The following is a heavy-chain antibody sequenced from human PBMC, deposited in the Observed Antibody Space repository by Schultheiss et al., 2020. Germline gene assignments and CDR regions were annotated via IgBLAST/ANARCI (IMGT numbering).Heavy chain of an antibody. CDR3: ARHLVGPPGFDS. D-gene: IGHD6-6*01. J-gene: IGHJ4*02. V-gene: IGHV4-4*02. CDR1: GGSISSSNW. Sequence: LSLTCGVSGGSISSSNWWSWVRQPPGEGLEWIGQMSLGGRTDYNPSLNNRVTIVTDKSKNQFSLRVTSVTAADSAIYYCARHLVGPPGFDSWGQGILVTVSS. CDR2: MSLGGRT.